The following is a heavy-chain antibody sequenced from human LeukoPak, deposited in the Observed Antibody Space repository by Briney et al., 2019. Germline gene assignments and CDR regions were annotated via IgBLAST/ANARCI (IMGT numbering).Heavy chain of an antibody. CDR1: GGSFSDYY. CDR2: IHYSGST. CDR3: ARRYSGYGYFDY. D-gene: IGHD5-12*01. V-gene: IGHV4-34*01. J-gene: IGHJ4*02. Sequence: TSETLSLTCAVYGGSFSDYYWSWIRQPPGKGLEWIGSIHYSGSTYYNPSLKSRVTISVDTSKKQFSLKLSSVTAADTAVYYCARRYSGYGYFDYWGQGTLVTVSS.